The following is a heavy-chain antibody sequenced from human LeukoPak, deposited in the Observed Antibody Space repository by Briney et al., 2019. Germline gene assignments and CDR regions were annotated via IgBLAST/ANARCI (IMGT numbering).Heavy chain of an antibody. CDR2: INHSGST. D-gene: IGHD3-22*01. V-gene: IGHV4-34*01. Sequence: SETLSLTCAVYGGSFSGYYWSWIRQPPGKGLEWIGEINHSGSTNYNPSLKSRVTISVDTSKNQFSLKLSSVTAADTAVYYCARGPYYYDSSGYYPFDYWGQGTLVTVSS. CDR3: ARGPYYYDSSGYYPFDY. CDR1: GGSFSGYY. J-gene: IGHJ4*02.